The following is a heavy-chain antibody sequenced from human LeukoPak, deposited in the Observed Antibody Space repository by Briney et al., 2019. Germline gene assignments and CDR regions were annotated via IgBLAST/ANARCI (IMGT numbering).Heavy chain of an antibody. CDR3: AKGDTSIVRRYYFDY. CDR2: ISGSGVGT. Sequence: PGGSLRLSCAASGFNLSSYAMSWVRQAPGKGLEWVSVISGSGVGTYYADSVKGRFTISRDNSKNTLDLQMNSLRAEDTAVYYCAKGDTSIVRRYYFDYWGQGTLVTVSS. V-gene: IGHV3-23*01. J-gene: IGHJ4*02. CDR1: GFNLSSYA. D-gene: IGHD5-18*01.